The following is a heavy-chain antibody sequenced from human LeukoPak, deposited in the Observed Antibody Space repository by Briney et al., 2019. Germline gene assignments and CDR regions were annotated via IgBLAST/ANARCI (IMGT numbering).Heavy chain of an antibody. CDR2: FHHSGHT. CDR1: GDSINNSPYY. CDR3: ARLGFTMILVATT. Sequence: SETLSLTCTVSGDSINNSPYYWGWIRQPPGKGLEWLGSFHHSGHTYYNPSLNSRLTISVDTSKNRLSLNLNSVTATDTAVYYCARLGFTMILVATTWGQGTLVTVSS. V-gene: IGHV4-39*01. D-gene: IGHD3-22*01. J-gene: IGHJ4*02.